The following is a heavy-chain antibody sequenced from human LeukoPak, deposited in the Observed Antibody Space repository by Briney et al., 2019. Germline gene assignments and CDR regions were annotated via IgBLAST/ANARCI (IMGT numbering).Heavy chain of an antibody. J-gene: IGHJ4*02. D-gene: IGHD3-10*01. V-gene: IGHV4-59*01. CDR2: IYDNGRT. CDR3: ARDLLGRGGSFDY. CDR1: GGSISTYY. Sequence: SETLSLTCTVSGGSISTYYWSWIRQPPGKGLEWIGYIYDNGRTNYNPSLKSRVTMSVDTPKNQFSLKLTSVTAADTAVYYCARDLLGRGGSFDYWGQGTLVTVSS.